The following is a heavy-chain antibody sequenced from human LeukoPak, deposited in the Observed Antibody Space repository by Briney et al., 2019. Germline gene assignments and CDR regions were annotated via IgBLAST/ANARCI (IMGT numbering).Heavy chain of an antibody. CDR3: ARGRGYYGSRSYLGYFDY. J-gene: IGHJ4*02. D-gene: IGHD3-10*01. CDR2: INHSGST. CDR1: GGSFSGYY. Sequence: SETLSLTCAVYGGSFSGYYWSWIRQPPGKGLEWIGEINHSGSTNYNPSLKSRVTISVATSKNQFSLKLSSVTAADTAVYYCARGRGYYGSRSYLGYFDYWGQGTLVTVSS. V-gene: IGHV4-34*01.